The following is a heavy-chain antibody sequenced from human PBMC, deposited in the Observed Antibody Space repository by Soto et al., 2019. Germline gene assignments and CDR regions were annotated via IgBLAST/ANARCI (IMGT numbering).Heavy chain of an antibody. CDR3: ARASSNDCSGGSCYSYYYYGMDV. J-gene: IGHJ6*02. CDR1: GFTVSSNY. Sequence: EVQLVETGGGLIQPGGSLRLSCAASGFTVSSNYMSWVRQAPGKGLEWVSVIYSGGSTYYADSMKGRFTISRDNSKNTLYLQMNSLRAEDTAVYYCARASSNDCSGGSCYSYYYYGMDVWGQGTTVTVSS. CDR2: IYSGGST. D-gene: IGHD2-15*01. V-gene: IGHV3-53*02.